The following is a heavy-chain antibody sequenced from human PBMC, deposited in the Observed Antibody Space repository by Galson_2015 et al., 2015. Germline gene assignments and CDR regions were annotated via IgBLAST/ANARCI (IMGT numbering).Heavy chain of an antibody. CDR2: IYYSGST. D-gene: IGHD2-15*01. V-gene: IGHV4-39*01. Sequence: ATLSLTCTVSGGSISSSSYYWGWIRQPPGKGLEWIGSIYYSGSTYYKPSLKSRVTISVDTSKNQFSLKLSSVTAADTAVYYCARQGSSYWYFDYWGQGTLVTVSS. CDR3: ARQGSSYWYFDY. J-gene: IGHJ4*02. CDR1: GGSISSSSYY.